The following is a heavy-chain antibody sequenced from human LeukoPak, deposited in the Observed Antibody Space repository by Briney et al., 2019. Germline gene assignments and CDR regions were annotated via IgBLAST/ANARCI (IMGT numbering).Heavy chain of an antibody. CDR1: EFTFSNYW. D-gene: IGHD2-2*01. Sequence: GGSLRLSCEASEFTFSNYWMSWVRQAPGKGLEWVANVKQDGSEKYYVDSVKGRFTISRDNTLYLQMNSLRAEDTAVYYCAKDYCSSTSCFFFDYWGQGTLVTVSS. J-gene: IGHJ4*02. V-gene: IGHV3-7*01. CDR2: VKQDGSEK. CDR3: AKDYCSSTSCFFFDY.